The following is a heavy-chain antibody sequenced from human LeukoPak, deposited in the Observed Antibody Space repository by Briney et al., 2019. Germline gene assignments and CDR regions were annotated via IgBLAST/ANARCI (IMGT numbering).Heavy chain of an antibody. CDR3: ARDPGGFDY. V-gene: IGHV3-7*01. CDR1: GFTFSSYW. D-gene: IGHD3-10*01. J-gene: IGHJ4*02. CDR2: IKQDGSEK. Sequence: GGPLRLSCAASGFTFSSYWMSWVRPAPGKGLEWVANIKQDGSEKNYVDSVKGRFTISRDNAKNSLYLQMNSLRAEDTAVYYCARDPGGFDYWGQGTLVTVSS.